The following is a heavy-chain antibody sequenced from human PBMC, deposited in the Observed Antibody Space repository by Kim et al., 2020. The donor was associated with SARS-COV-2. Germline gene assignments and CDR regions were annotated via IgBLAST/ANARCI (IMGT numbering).Heavy chain of an antibody. D-gene: IGHD3-10*01. V-gene: IGHV4-34*01. CDR3: ARGGEITMVRVPDY. J-gene: IGHJ4*02. Sequence: NPSLKSRVTISVDTSKNQFSLKRSSVTAADTAVYYCARGGEITMVRVPDYWGQGTLVTVSS.